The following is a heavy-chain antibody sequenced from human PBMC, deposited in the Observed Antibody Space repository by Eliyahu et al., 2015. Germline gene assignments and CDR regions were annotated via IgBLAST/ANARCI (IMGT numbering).Heavy chain of an antibody. V-gene: IGHV7-4-1*02. CDR3: ARGGEVIAYPSGS. CDR2: INTNTGDP. D-gene: IGHD2-21*01. J-gene: IGHJ5*02. CDR1: GYTFPNYG. Sequence: QVQLVQSGSELKKPGASVKVSCKASGYTFPNYGMNWVRQAPGQGLEWMGWINTNTGDPTYAQGFTGRFVFSLDTSVNTAYLQISSLKAEDTAVYYCARGGEVIAYPSGSWGRGTLVTVSS.